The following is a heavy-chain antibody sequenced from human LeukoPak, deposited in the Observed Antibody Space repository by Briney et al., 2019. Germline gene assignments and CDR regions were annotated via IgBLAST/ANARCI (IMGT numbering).Heavy chain of an antibody. D-gene: IGHD4-17*01. CDR1: GGSISSSNL. CDR2: IYHSGST. CDR3: AREVYGDYSNWFDH. V-gene: IGHV4-4*02. Sequence: SGTLSLTCAVSGGSISSSNLWSWVRQPPGKGLEWIGEIYHSGSTNYNPSLKSRVTISVDKSKNHFSLKLSSVTAADAAEYYCAREVYGDYSNWFDHWGQGTLVTVSS. J-gene: IGHJ5*02.